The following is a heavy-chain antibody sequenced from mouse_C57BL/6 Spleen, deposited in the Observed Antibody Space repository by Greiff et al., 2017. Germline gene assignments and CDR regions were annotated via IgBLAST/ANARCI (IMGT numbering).Heavy chain of an antibody. CDR3: ARYDTTVADY. CDR1: GYAFTIYL. V-gene: IGHV1-54*01. Sequence: VQLQQSGAELVRPGTSVKVSCKASGYAFTIYLIEWVKQRPGQGLEWIGVINPGSGGTNYNEKCKGKAKLTADKCSSTAYMQLSSLTSADAAVYFCARYDTTVADYWGQGTTLTVSS. D-gene: IGHD1-1*01. CDR2: INPGSGGT. J-gene: IGHJ2*01.